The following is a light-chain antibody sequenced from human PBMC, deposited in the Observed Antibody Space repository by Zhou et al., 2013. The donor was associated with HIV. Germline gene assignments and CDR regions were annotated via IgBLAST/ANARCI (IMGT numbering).Light chain of an antibody. V-gene: IGKV1-9*01. CDR1: QDISSY. CDR3: QQYYSTPPCT. J-gene: IGKJ1*01. Sequence: IQLTQSPSSLSASVGDEVNITCRASQDISSYLAWYQQKPGRAPKLLIYAASTLQNGVPSRFSGGGSGTYFSLTINCLQPEDFATYYCQQYYSTPPCTFGQGTKVEIK. CDR2: AAS.